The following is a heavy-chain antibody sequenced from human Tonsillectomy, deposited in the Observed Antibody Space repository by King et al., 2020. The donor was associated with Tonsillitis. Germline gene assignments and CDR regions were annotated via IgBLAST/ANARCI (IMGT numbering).Heavy chain of an antibody. Sequence: VQLQESGPGLLKPSETLALTCTVSGGSISSFYLNWIRQPPGKGLEWIGFIHYSGSTNYNPSLKTRVTTSVDTSKNQFTLKLRSVTAADTAVYYCARAKSGNFWALDIWGQGKMVTVTS. CDR3: ARAKSGNFWALDI. CDR1: GGSISSFY. CDR2: IHYSGST. J-gene: IGHJ3*02. V-gene: IGHV4-59*01. D-gene: IGHD3-3*01.